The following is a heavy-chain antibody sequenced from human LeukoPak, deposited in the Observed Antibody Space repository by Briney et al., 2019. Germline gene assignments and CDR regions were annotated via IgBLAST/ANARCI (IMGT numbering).Heavy chain of an antibody. Sequence: SETLSLTCTVSGGSLSSYYWSWIRQPPGKGLEWIAYIYYRVGTNYNPSLKSRVTISVDTSKSQLSLKLTSMTAADTAVYYCARHPPKSFFDYWGQGTLDTVSS. CDR1: GGSLSSYY. J-gene: IGHJ4*03. V-gene: IGHV4-59*08. CDR3: ARHPPKSFFDY. CDR2: IYYRVGT.